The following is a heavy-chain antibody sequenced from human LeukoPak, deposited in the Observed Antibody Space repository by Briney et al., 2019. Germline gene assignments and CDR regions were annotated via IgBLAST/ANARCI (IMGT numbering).Heavy chain of an antibody. V-gene: IGHV4-4*07. J-gene: IGHJ2*01. D-gene: IGHD1-26*01. CDR1: GGSFSSYY. Sequence: SETLSLTCTVSGGSFSSYYWTWIRQPAGKGLEWIGRIYNSGTTNYSPSLESRVTTSLDTSKNRFSLSLSSVTAADTAVYYCARDRLGATGHWRIDVWGRGTLVTVSS. CDR3: ARDRLGATGHWRIDV. CDR2: IYNSGTT.